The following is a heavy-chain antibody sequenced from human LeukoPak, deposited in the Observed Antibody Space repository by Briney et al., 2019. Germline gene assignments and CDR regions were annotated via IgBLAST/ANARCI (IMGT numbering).Heavy chain of an antibody. J-gene: IGHJ4*02. CDR1: GFTFSSYA. CDR2: ISGSGGST. V-gene: IGHV3-23*01. CDR3: ARVGSSSWYPYFDY. Sequence: PGGSLRLSCAASGFTFSSYAMSWVRQAPGKGLEWVSAISGSGGSTYYADSVKGRFTISRDDSKNTLYLQMNSLRAEDTAVYYCARVGSSSWYPYFDYWGQGTLVTVSS. D-gene: IGHD6-13*01.